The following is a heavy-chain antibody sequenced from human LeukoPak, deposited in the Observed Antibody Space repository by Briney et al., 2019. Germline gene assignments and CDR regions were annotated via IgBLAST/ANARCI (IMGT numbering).Heavy chain of an antibody. J-gene: IGHJ4*02. CDR1: GFTFNSYA. Sequence: PGGSLRLSCAASGFTFNSYAMSWVRQAPGKGLGWVSSISDSEYYADSVKGRFTISRDNSKNTLYLQMNSLRAEDTAVYYCAKGIRSWHTGGSDYWGQGALVTVSS. CDR2: ISDSE. V-gene: IGHV3-23*01. CDR3: AKGIRSWHTGGSDY. D-gene: IGHD3-16*01.